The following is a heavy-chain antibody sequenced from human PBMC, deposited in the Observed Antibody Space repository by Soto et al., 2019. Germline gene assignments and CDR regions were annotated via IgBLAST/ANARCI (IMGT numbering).Heavy chain of an antibody. CDR1: GYTLTELS. Sequence: ASVKVSCKVSGYTLTELSMHWVRQAPGKGLEWMGGFDPEDGETIYAQKFQGRVTMTRNTSISTAYMELSSLRSEDTAVYYCVLTIFGVVAAGQADYWGQGTLVTVSS. D-gene: IGHD3-3*01. CDR3: VLTIFGVVAAGQADY. V-gene: IGHV1-24*01. J-gene: IGHJ4*02. CDR2: FDPEDGET.